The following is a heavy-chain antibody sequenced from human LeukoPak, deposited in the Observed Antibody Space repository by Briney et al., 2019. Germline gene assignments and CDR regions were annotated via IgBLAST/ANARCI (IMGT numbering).Heavy chain of an antibody. CDR1: GYTFTGYY. CDR2: INPNSGGT. Sequence: ASVKVSCKASGYTFTGYYMHWVRQAPGQGLEWMGWINPNSGGTNYAQKFQGRVTMTRDTSISTAYMELSRLRSDDTAVYYCARDVEGYCSGTSCYWDYFDYWGQGTLVTVSS. CDR3: ARDVEGYCSGTSCYWDYFDY. V-gene: IGHV1-2*02. D-gene: IGHD2-2*01. J-gene: IGHJ4*02.